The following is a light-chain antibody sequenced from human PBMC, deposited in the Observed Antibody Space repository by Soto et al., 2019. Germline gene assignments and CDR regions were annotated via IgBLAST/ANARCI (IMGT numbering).Light chain of an antibody. Sequence: AIRMTQSPSSFSASTGDRVTITCRASQGISSYLAWYQQKPGKAPKLLIYAASTLQSGVPSRFSGSGSGTDFTLPISCLQSEDFATYYCQQYYSYPYTFGQGNKLEIK. CDR1: QGISSY. CDR3: QQYYSYPYT. V-gene: IGKV1-8*01. J-gene: IGKJ2*01. CDR2: AAS.